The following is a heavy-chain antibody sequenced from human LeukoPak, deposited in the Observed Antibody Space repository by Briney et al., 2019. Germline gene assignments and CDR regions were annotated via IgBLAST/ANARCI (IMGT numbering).Heavy chain of an antibody. J-gene: IGHJ4*02. CDR2: IIPIFGTA. CDR1: GGTFSSYA. D-gene: IGHD5-12*01. V-gene: IGHV1-69*05. Sequence: GASVKVSCKASGGTFSSYAISWLRQAPGQGLEWMGGIIPIFGTANYAQKFQGRVTITTDESTSTAYMELSSLRSEDTAVYYCARRPTRGYSRYDYFGYWGQGTLVTVSS. CDR3: ARRPTRGYSRYDYFGY.